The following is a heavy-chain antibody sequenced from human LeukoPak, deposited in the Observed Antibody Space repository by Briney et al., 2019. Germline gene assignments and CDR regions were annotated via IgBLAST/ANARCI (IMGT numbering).Heavy chain of an antibody. J-gene: IGHJ6*03. D-gene: IGHD1-1*01. Sequence: SVKVSCKASGGTFSSYAISWVRQAPGQGLEWMGGIIPIFGTANYAQKFQGRVTITADESTSTAYMGLSSLRSEDTAVYYCARAQLEPTVDYYYYYMDVWGKGTTVTVSS. V-gene: IGHV1-69*13. CDR1: GGTFSSYA. CDR2: IIPIFGTA. CDR3: ARAQLEPTVDYYYYYMDV.